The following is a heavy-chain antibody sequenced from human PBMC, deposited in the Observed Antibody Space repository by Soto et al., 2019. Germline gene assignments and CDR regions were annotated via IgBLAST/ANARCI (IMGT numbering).Heavy chain of an antibody. CDR3: SKGRWTVGHCSGGSCYDGMDV. CDR1: GYTFIGFS. V-gene: IGHV1-2*02. J-gene: IGHJ6*02. Sequence: QEQLVQSGPEVKKPGASVKVSCESSGYTFIGFSLHWVRQAPGQGLEWMGWINPKNGDTYYAQKFQGRVTMTRDTSINTVYMELNSLKSDDTAVYDCSKGRWTVGHCSGGSCYDGMDVWGQGTTVTVSS. CDR2: INPKNGDT. D-gene: IGHD2-15*01.